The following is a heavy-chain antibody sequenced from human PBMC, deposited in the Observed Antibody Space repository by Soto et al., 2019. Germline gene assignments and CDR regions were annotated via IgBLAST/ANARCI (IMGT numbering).Heavy chain of an antibody. V-gene: IGHV2-5*01. CDR2: IYWNDDK. CDR3: AHKLDTVDSFGP. Sequence: QITLKESGPTLVKSTQTLTLTCSFSGFSLRNGGVGVGWIRQPPGKALEWVALIYWNDDKRYSPFLKNRLTLIKDTFKDQVVLTMTNVDPVDTATYYCAHKLDTVDSFGPWGQGILVTVSS. CDR1: GFSLRNGGVG. D-gene: IGHD5-18*01. J-gene: IGHJ5*02.